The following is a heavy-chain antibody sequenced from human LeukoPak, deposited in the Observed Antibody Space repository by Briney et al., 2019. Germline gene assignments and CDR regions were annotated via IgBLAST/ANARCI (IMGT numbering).Heavy chain of an antibody. D-gene: IGHD3-9*01. Sequence: GASVKVSCKASGYTFTSYDINWVRQATGQGLEWMGWMNPNSGNTGYAQKFQDRVTMTRNTSISTAYMELSSLRSEETAVYYCARGRSARGGPLTAYYNLENCGHGTPVTASS. CDR2: MNPNSGNT. J-gene: IGHJ6*01. CDR1: GYTFTSYD. CDR3: ARGRSARGGPLTAYYNLEN. V-gene: IGHV1-8*01.